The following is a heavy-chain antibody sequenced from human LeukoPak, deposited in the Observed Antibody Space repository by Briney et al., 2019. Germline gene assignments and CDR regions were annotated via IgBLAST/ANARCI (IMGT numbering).Heavy chain of an antibody. CDR2: IKSKTDGGTT. V-gene: IGHV3-15*01. D-gene: IGHD2-15*01. CDR1: GFTCSNAW. Sequence: GGSLRLSCAARGFTCSNAWMSWVRQAPGNGLKGVGRIKSKTDGGTTDYAAPVKGRFTISRDDSKNTLYLQMNSLKTEDTAVYYCTGRIVVVVAATPRPENYFDYWGQGTLVTVSS. J-gene: IGHJ4*02. CDR3: TGRIVVVVAATPRPENYFDY.